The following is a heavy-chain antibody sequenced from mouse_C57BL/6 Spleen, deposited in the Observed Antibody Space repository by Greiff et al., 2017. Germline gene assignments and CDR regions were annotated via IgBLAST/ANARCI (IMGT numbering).Heavy chain of an antibody. CDR3: ARHGGIPYAMDY. Sequence: VQLVESGPGLVAPSPSLSITCTVSGFSFTSYGVHWVRQPPGKGLEWLVVIWSDGSTTYNSALKSRLSISKDNSKSQVFLKMNSLQTDDTAMYYCARHGGIPYAMDYSGQGTSVTVSS. V-gene: IGHV2-6-1*01. CDR1: GFSFTSYG. J-gene: IGHJ4*01. CDR2: IWSDGST.